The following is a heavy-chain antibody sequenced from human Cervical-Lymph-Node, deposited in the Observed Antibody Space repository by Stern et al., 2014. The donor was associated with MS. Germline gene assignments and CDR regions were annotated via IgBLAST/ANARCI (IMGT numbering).Heavy chain of an antibody. J-gene: IGHJ4*02. Sequence: VQLVQSGAEVKKPGASLKVSCKASGYTFSVYHIHWVRQAPGQGLEWMVRIKPNSGSTNYAQKFQGRVTMTRDTSISIVYMELTMLRADDTAVYYCARGASDYWGQGTLVTVSS. CDR2: IKPNSGST. CDR3: ARGASDY. CDR1: GYTFSVYH. V-gene: IGHV1-2*06. D-gene: IGHD3-16*01.